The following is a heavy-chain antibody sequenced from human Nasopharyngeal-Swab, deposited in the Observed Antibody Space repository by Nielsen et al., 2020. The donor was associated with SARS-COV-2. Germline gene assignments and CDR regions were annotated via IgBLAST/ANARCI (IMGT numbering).Heavy chain of an antibody. V-gene: IGHV1-2*06. Sequence: ASVKVSCKASEYTFTGYYMHWVRQAPGQGLEWMGRINPNSGGTNYAQKFQGRVTMTRDTSISTAYMELSRLRSDDTAVYYCARDSPYSSSWYTDAFDIWGQGTMVTVSS. J-gene: IGHJ3*02. CDR1: EYTFTGYY. D-gene: IGHD6-13*01. CDR2: INPNSGGT. CDR3: ARDSPYSSSWYTDAFDI.